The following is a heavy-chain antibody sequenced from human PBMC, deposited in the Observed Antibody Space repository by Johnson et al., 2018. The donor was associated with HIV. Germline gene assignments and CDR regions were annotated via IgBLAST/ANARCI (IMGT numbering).Heavy chain of an antibody. J-gene: IGHJ3*02. CDR2: ISYDGTNK. Sequence: QVQLVESGGGMVQPGRSLRLSCAPSGFTFDSYAMHWVRQVPGKGLEWVAVISYDGTNKYFADSVKGRFTISRDNSKNMLYLQMNSLRAEDSATYYCARGSHCSGDWWSPRTFDIWGHGTMVTVSS. D-gene: IGHD2-21*02. CDR3: ARGSHCSGDWWSPRTFDI. CDR1: GFTFDSYA. V-gene: IGHV3-30*04.